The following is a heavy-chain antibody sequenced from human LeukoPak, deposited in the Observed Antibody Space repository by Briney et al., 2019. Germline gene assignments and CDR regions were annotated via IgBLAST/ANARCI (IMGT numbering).Heavy chain of an antibody. J-gene: IGHJ4*02. Sequence: GSSVKVSCKASGYTFTGYYMHWVRQAPGQGLEWMGRINPNSGGTNYAQKFQGRVTMTRDTSISTAYMELSRLRSDDTAVYYCARGTYNWNLNFDYWGQGTLVTVSS. D-gene: IGHD1-1*01. CDR3: ARGTYNWNLNFDY. CDR2: INPNSGGT. V-gene: IGHV1-2*06. CDR1: GYTFTGYY.